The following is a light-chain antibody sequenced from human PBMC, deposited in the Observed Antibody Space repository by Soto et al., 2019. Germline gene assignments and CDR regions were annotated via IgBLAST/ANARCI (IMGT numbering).Light chain of an antibody. CDR3: CSYTSSSTPWV. CDR2: DVS. CDR1: SSDVGGYNY. J-gene: IGLJ1*01. V-gene: IGLV2-14*03. Sequence: QSALTQPASVSGSPGQSITISCTGTSSDVGGYNYVSWYQQHPGKAPKLMIYDVSDRPSGVSNRFSASTSGNTASLTISGLQVEDEADYYWCSYTSSSTPWVFATGTKVXVL.